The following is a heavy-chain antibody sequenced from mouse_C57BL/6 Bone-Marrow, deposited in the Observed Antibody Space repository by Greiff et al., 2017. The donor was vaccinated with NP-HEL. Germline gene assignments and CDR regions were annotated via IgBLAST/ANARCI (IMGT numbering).Heavy chain of an antibody. J-gene: IGHJ4*01. D-gene: IGHD1-1*02. V-gene: IGHV1-81*01. CDR2: IYPRSGNT. CDR3: ARGGWVFYAMDY. CDR1: GYTFTSYG. Sequence: VQLQQSGAELARPGASVKLSCKASGYTFTSYGISWVKQRTGQGLEWIGEIYPRSGNTYYNEKFQGKATLTADKSSSTAYMELRSLTSEDSAVYFCARGGWVFYAMDYWGQGTSVTVSS.